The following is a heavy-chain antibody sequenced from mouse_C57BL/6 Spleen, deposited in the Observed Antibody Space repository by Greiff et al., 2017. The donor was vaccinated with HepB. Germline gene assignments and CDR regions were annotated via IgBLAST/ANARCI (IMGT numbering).Heavy chain of an antibody. CDR3: ARSFYYGSSIAMDY. J-gene: IGHJ4*01. CDR2: IRNKANGYTT. Sequence: EVMLVESGGGLVQPGGSLSLSCAASGFTFTDYYMSWVRQPPGKALEWLGFIRNKANGYTTEYSASVKGRFTISRDNSQSILYLQMNALRAEDSATYYCARSFYYGSSIAMDYWGQGTSVTVSS. CDR1: GFTFTDYY. V-gene: IGHV7-3*01. D-gene: IGHD1-1*01.